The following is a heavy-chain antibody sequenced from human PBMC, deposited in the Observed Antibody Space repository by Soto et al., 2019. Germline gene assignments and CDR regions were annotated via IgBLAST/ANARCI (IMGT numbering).Heavy chain of an antibody. Sequence: SVKVSCKASGGTFSSYAISWVRQAPGRGLEWMGGIIPIFGTANYAQKFQGRVTITADESTSTAYMELSSLRSEDTAVYYCARESRYDSSGYGDAFDIWGQGTMVTVSS. D-gene: IGHD3-22*01. J-gene: IGHJ3*02. CDR1: GGTFSSYA. CDR3: ARESRYDSSGYGDAFDI. CDR2: IIPIFGTA. V-gene: IGHV1-69*13.